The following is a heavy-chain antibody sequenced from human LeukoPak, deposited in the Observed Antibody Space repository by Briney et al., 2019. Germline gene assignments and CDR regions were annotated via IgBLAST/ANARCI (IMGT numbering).Heavy chain of an antibody. CDR1: GGSFSGYY. CDR3: ARGLRTAAFDY. V-gene: IGHV4-34*01. D-gene: IGHD1-1*01. J-gene: IGHJ4*02. Sequence: PSETLSLTCAVYGGSFSGYYWSWIRQPPGKGLEWIGEINHSGSTNYNPSLKSRVTISVDTSKNQFSLKLSSVTAADTAVYYCARGLRTAAFDYWGQGTLVTVS. CDR2: INHSGST.